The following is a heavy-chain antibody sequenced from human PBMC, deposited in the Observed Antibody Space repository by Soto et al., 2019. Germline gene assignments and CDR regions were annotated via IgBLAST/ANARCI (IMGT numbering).Heavy chain of an antibody. CDR3: ASVGGGWSSGYCVY. CDR1: GGTFSVHA. V-gene: IGHV1-69*18. CDR2: IIPLYGRT. Sequence: QVQLVQSGAEVRSPGSSVSVSCKTSGGTFSVHAINWVRQAPGQGLEWMGMIIPLYGRTNYAHNLQGRVTMTADESTGSSPLQLGSLTSEDTALYFCASVGGGWSSGYCVYWGQGTQVTISS. D-gene: IGHD3-16*01. J-gene: IGHJ4*02.